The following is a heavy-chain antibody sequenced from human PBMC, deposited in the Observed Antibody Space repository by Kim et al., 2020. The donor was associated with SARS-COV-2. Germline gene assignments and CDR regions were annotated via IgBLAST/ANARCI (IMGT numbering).Heavy chain of an antibody. D-gene: IGHD2-15*01. CDR3: AKDMGGSGLFDY. V-gene: IGHV3-9*01. J-gene: IGHJ4*02. Sequence: GDAATVKGRFTISRDNAKNSLYLQMNSLRAEDTALYYCAKDMGGSGLFDYWGQGTLVTVSS.